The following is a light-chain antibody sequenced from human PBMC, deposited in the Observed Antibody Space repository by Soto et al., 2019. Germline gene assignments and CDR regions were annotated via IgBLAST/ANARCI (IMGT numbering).Light chain of an antibody. Sequence: EIVLTQSPDTLSLFPGERATLSGRTSQSVSSTYLAWYQQKLGQAPRLLIFGASSRATGIPDRFSGSGSGTDFTLTISRLEPEDFAVYYCQQYGSSRWTFGQGTKVEIK. J-gene: IGKJ1*01. CDR1: QSVSSTY. CDR3: QQYGSSRWT. V-gene: IGKV3-20*01. CDR2: GAS.